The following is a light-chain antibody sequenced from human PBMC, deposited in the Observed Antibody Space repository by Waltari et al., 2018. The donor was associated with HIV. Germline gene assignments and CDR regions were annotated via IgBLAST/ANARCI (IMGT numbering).Light chain of an antibody. CDR2: DVS. CDR1: SSDVGRYNY. Sequence: QSALTQPRSVSGSPGQSVTISCTGTSSDVGRYNYVSWYQQYPGRAPQLMMYDVSKRPSGVPDRFSGSKSGNTASLTISGLQTEDEGDYYCCSYAGSYTLVFGGGTKLTVL. V-gene: IGLV2-11*01. CDR3: CSYAGSYTLV. J-gene: IGLJ2*01.